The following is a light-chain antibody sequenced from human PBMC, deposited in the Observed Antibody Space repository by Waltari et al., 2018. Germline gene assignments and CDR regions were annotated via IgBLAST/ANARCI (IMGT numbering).Light chain of an antibody. Sequence: DIVMTQSPLSLPVTPGEPASISCRSSQSLLHSNGYNYLDWYLQRPGQSPQLLIYMGSDRASGVPDRFRGSGSGTDFTLKISRVEAEDVGVYYCMQALQNPFTFGGGTKVEIK. J-gene: IGKJ4*01. CDR3: MQALQNPFT. V-gene: IGKV2-28*01. CDR1: QSLLHSNGYNY. CDR2: MGS.